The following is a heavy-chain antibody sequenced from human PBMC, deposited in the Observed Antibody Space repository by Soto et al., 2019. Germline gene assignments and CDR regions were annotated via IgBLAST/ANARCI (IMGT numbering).Heavy chain of an antibody. CDR1: GFTFSSYA. J-gene: IGHJ6*02. D-gene: IGHD6-13*01. Sequence: GGSLILSCAASGFTFSSYAMHWVRQAPGKGLEWVAVISYDGSNKYYADSVKGRFTISRDNSKNTLYLQMNSLRAEDTAVYYCARDRAAGTDYYYYGMDVWGQGTTVTVSS. V-gene: IGHV3-30-3*01. CDR2: ISYDGSNK. CDR3: ARDRAAGTDYYYYGMDV.